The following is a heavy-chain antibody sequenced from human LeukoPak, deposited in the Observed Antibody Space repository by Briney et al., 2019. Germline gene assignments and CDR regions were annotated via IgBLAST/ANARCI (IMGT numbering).Heavy chain of an antibody. CDR3: AKQYCSSTSCYPGAFDI. CDR1: GYSFTSYW. CDR2: IYPGDSDT. V-gene: IGHV5-51*01. Sequence: GESLKISCKGSGYSFTSYWIGWVRQMPGKGLEWMGIIYPGDSDTRYSPSFQGQVTISADKSISTAYLQWSSLKASDTAMYYCAKQYCSSTSCYPGAFDIWGQGTMVTVSS. D-gene: IGHD2-2*01. J-gene: IGHJ3*02.